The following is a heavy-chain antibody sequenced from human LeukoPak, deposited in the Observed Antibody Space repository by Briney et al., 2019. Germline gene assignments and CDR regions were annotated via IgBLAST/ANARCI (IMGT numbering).Heavy chain of an antibody. D-gene: IGHD3-22*01. CDR3: ARDGRYYDSSGYYVRGYYYYYMDV. Sequence: ASVKVSCKASGYSFINYDINWVRQATGQGLEWMGWMNPITGNTGYAQKFQGRVTITRDTSIRTAYMELSSLRSADTAVYYCARDGRYYDSSGYYVRGYYYYYMDVWGKGTTVTVSS. J-gene: IGHJ6*03. CDR2: MNPITGNT. CDR1: GYSFINYD. V-gene: IGHV1-8*03.